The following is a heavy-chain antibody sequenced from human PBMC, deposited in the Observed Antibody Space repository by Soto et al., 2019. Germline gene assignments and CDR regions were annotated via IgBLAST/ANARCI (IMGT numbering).Heavy chain of an antibody. CDR2: IYYSGST. CDR3: ARDPGSPYGNWFDP. Sequence: TLSLTCTVSGGSISSYYWSWIRQPPGKGLEWIGYIYYSGSTNYNPSLKSRVTISVDTSKNQFSLKLSSVTAADTAVYYCARDPGSPYGNWFDPWGQGTLVTVSS. D-gene: IGHD4-17*01. CDR1: GGSISSYY. J-gene: IGHJ5*02. V-gene: IGHV4-59*01.